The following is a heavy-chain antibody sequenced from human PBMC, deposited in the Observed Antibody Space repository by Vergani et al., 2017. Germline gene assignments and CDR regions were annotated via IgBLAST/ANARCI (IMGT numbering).Heavy chain of an antibody. Sequence: QVQLVESGGGVVQPGRSLRLSCAASGFTFSSCAMHWVRQAPGKGLEWVAVISYDGINKYYTDSVKGRFTISRDNSKNTLYLQMNSLRAVDTAVYYCASTAYSSQNQIDYWGQGTLVTVSS. CDR1: GFTFSSCA. CDR2: ISYDGINK. D-gene: IGHD6-19*01. CDR3: ASTAYSSQNQIDY. V-gene: IGHV3-30*04. J-gene: IGHJ4*02.